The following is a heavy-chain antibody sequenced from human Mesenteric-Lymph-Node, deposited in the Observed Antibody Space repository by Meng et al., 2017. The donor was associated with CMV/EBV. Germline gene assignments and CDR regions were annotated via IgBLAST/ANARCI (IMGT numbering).Heavy chain of an antibody. CDR2: IYWNDDK. J-gene: IGHJ5*02. CDR1: LTTSGVC. Sequence: LTTSGVCVGWVRQPPGKALEWLALIYWNDDKRYSPSLKSRLTITKDTSKNQVVLTMTNMDPVDTATYYCAHTYYDFWSGYRRLGWFDPWGQGTLVTVSS. CDR3: AHTYYDFWSGYRRLGWFDP. V-gene: IGHV2-5*01. D-gene: IGHD3-3*01.